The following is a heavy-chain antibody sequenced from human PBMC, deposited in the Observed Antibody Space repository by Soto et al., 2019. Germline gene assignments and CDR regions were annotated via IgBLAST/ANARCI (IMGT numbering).Heavy chain of an antibody. D-gene: IGHD1-26*01. V-gene: IGHV4-4*07. CDR3: ARCGVGAPYFHY. CDR2: IYTSGST. J-gene: IGHJ4*02. Sequence: QVQLQESGPGLVKPSETLSLTCTVSGGSISTYYWSWIRQPAGKGLEWIGRIYTSGSTNSNPSLKSRVTMSVDTSKNQFALRLSSVTAADTAVYYCARCGVGAPYFHYWGQGTLVTVSS. CDR1: GGSISTYY.